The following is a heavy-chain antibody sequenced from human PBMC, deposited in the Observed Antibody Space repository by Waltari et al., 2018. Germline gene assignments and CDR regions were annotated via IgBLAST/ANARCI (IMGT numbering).Heavy chain of an antibody. D-gene: IGHD3-16*01. CDR1: GYSISSGYY. CDR2: IWHSGST. J-gene: IGHJ2*01. V-gene: IGHV4-38-2*02. CDR3: ARDLILGDTWYFDL. Sequence: QVQPQESGPGLVKPSETLSLTCAVSGYSISSGYYWGWIRQPPGKGLEWIGSIWHSGSTYYSPSLKSRVTLSVDTSRNQFSLKLTSLTAADTAVYFCARDLILGDTWYFDLWGRGTLVTVSS.